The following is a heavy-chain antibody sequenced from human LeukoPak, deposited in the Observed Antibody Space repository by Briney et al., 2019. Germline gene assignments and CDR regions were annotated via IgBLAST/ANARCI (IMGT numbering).Heavy chain of an antibody. D-gene: IGHD3-10*01. J-gene: IGHJ4*02. Sequence: ASVKVSCKTSGYSENFYGITWVRQVAGQGLEWMGWISAQHGQTEYAPNSQDRVTMTTDTYTNTAYMELRSLRSDDTAVYYCARDPRTGGSGSQNLDYWGQGTLVTVSS. CDR2: ISAQHGQT. CDR3: ARDPRTGGSGSQNLDY. CDR1: GYSENFYG. V-gene: IGHV1-18*01.